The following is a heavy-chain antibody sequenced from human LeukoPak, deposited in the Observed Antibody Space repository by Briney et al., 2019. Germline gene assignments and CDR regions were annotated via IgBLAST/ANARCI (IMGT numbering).Heavy chain of an antibody. V-gene: IGHV3-30-3*01. D-gene: IGHD1-26*01. CDR2: ISYDGSNK. J-gene: IGHJ4*02. Sequence: QSGGSLRLSCAASGFTFSNYAMHWVRQAPGKGLEWVAVISYDGSNKYYADSVKGRFTISRDNSKNMLYLQMNSLRAEDTAVYYCARDQVGALYWGQGTLVAVSS. CDR1: GFTFSNYA. CDR3: ARDQVGALY.